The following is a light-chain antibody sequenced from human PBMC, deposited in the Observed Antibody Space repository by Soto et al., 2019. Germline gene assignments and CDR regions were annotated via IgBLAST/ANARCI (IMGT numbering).Light chain of an antibody. CDR2: SDN. Sequence: QAVLTQPPSVSGTPGPRVAISCSGSNSNIGRYTVKWYQQVPGTAPKLLIYSDNQRPSGVPDRFSGSKSGTSASLAISGIQSEDEADYYCAAWDDILNVVFGGGTKLTVL. CDR3: AAWDDILNVV. CDR1: NSNIGRYT. V-gene: IGLV1-44*01. J-gene: IGLJ3*02.